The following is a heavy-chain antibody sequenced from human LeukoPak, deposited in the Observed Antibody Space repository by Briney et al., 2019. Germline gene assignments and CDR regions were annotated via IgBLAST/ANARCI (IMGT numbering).Heavy chain of an antibody. CDR2: IYYSGST. V-gene: IGHV4-59*11. CDR3: ARDYGGNGLFDY. D-gene: IGHD4-23*01. J-gene: IGHJ4*02. Sequence: AETVSLMCSVCCVFISIHYWRWIRQPPGEGGEWMGYIYYSGSTNYKPSNKSRVTTSVDTTKNQFSLKLSSVTAADTAVYYCARDYGGNGLFDYWGQGTLVTVSS. CDR1: CVFISIHY.